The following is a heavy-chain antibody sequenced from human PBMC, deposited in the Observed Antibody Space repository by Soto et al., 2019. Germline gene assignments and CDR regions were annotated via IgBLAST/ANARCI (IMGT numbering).Heavy chain of an antibody. V-gene: IGHV3-23*01. J-gene: IGHJ3*02. CDR3: AKEPPMIVVVITAGTDAFDS. CDR1: GFTFSSYA. CDR2: ISGSGGST. D-gene: IGHD3-22*01. Sequence: GGSLRLSCAASGFTFSSYAMSWVRQAPGKGLEWVSAISGSGGSTYYADSVKGRFTISRDNSKNTLYLQMNSLRAEDTAVYYCAKEPPMIVVVITAGTDAFDSWGQGTMVTVSS.